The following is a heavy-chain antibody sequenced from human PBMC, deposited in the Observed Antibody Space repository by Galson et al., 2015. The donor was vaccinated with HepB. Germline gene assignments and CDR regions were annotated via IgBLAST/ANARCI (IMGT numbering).Heavy chain of an antibody. CDR2: IKLDGSEK. J-gene: IGHJ4*02. V-gene: IGHV3-7*03. CDR1: GFTFSSYG. D-gene: IGHD3-9*01. Sequence: SLRLSCAASGFTFSSYGMHWVRQAPGKGLEWVANIKLDGSEKYYVDSVKGRFTISRDNAKNSLYLQMNSLRAEDTAVYYCARDRRDILTGYYPYYFDYWGQGTLVTVSS. CDR3: ARDRRDILTGYYPYYFDY.